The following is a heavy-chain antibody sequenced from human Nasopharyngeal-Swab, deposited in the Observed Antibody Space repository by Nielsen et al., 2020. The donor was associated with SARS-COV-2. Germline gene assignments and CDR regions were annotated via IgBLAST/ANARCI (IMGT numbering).Heavy chain of an antibody. V-gene: IGHV3-49*03. D-gene: IGHD5-18*01. CDR2: IRSKAYGGTT. CDR1: GFTFGDYA. CDR3: TRESGYSYGPGY. J-gene: IGHJ4*02. Sequence: GESLKISCTASGFTFGDYAMSWSRQAPGKGLEWVGFIRSKAYGGTTEYAASVKGRFTISRDDSKSIAYLQMNSLKTEDTAVYYCTRESGYSYGPGYWGQGTLVTVSS.